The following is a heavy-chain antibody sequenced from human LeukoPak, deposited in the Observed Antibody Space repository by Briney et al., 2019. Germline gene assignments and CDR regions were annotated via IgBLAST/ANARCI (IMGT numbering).Heavy chain of an antibody. Sequence: SETLSLTCTVSGGSITTYYWTWIRQPPGKGLEWIGYIRYSGSTNYNPSLKSRVAISVDTSKNQFSLKLSSVTAADTAVYYCARAQLNFLVDFGMDVWGQGTTVTVSS. J-gene: IGHJ6*02. V-gene: IGHV4-59*01. CDR2: IRYSGST. CDR1: GGSITTYY. D-gene: IGHD2-15*01. CDR3: ARAQLNFLVDFGMDV.